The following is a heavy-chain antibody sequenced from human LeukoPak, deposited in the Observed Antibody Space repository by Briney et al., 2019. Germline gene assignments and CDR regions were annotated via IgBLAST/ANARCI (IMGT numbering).Heavy chain of an antibody. CDR1: GYTFTSYG. CDR2: ISAYNGDT. CDR3: GYYDSSGYWVRIDY. D-gene: IGHD3-22*01. V-gene: IGHV1-18*01. Sequence: ASVKVSCKASGYTFTSYGISWVRQAPGQGLEWMGWISAYNGDTNYAQKLQGRVTMTTDTSTSTAYMELRSLRSDDTAVYYCGYYDSSGYWVRIDYWGQGTLVTVSS. J-gene: IGHJ4*02.